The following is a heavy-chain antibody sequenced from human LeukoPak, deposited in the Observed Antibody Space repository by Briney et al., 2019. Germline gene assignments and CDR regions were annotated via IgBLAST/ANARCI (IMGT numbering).Heavy chain of an antibody. CDR1: GYSFTSYD. V-gene: IGHV1-8*01. CDR3: ARALRRWYSGSYRGLDY. D-gene: IGHD1-26*01. CDR2: MNPTSGNT. Sequence: ASVKVSCKASGYSFTSYDIIWVRQATGQGLEWMGWMNPTSGNTGYAQKFQGRVTMTRNTSISTAYMELSSLRSEDTAVYYCARALRRWYSGSYRGLDYWGQGTLVTVSS. J-gene: IGHJ4*02.